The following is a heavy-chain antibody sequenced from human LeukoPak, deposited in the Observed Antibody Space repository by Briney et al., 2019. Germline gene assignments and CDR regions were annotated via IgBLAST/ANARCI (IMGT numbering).Heavy chain of an antibody. Sequence: ASVKVSCKASGYTFTSCDINWVRQATGQGLEWMGWMNPNSGNTGYAQKFQGRVTMTRNTSISTAYMELSSLRSEDTAVYYCARGPRITIFGVEYYYYYMDVWGKGTTVTVSS. D-gene: IGHD3-3*01. V-gene: IGHV1-8*01. J-gene: IGHJ6*03. CDR2: MNPNSGNT. CDR1: GYTFTSCD. CDR3: ARGPRITIFGVEYYYYYMDV.